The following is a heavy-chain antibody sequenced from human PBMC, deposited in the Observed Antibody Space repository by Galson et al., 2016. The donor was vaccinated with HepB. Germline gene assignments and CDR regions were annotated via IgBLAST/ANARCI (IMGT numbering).Heavy chain of an antibody. CDR3: ARDPYGDNDAFDI. V-gene: IGHV3-30-3*01. CDR2: ISYDGRVK. D-gene: IGHD4-17*01. CDR1: RFTFSRNA. J-gene: IGHJ3*02. Sequence: SLRLSCAASRFTFSRNAMHWVRQAPGKGLDWVAAISYDGRVKYYADSVRGRFTISRDNSRNMVYLEMNSLRPEDTAVYYCARDPYGDNDAFDIWGQGTMVSVSS.